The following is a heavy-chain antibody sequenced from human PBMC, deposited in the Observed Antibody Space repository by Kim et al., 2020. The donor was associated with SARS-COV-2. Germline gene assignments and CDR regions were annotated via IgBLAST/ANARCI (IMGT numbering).Heavy chain of an antibody. CDR3: AKPIAVAGTGGFAP. Sequence: ADSVQGPFTISRDSASNTLYLQMNSLRVEDTAVYYCAKPIAVAGTGGFAPWGQGTLVTVSS. J-gene: IGHJ5*02. V-gene: IGHV3-74*01. D-gene: IGHD6-19*01.